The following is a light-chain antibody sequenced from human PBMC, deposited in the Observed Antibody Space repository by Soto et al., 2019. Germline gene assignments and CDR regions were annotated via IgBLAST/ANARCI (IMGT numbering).Light chain of an antibody. J-gene: IGKJ2*01. V-gene: IGKV3-20*01. CDR1: QSVSSIY. CDR3: QKYSGSPPYT. CDR2: RAS. Sequence: EIVLTQSPGTLSLSPGERATLSCRASQSVSSIYLAWYQQKPGQAPRLLIYRASSRATGIPDRFSGSGSGTDFTLTISRLEPEDFAVYYCQKYSGSPPYTFGQGTKLEIK.